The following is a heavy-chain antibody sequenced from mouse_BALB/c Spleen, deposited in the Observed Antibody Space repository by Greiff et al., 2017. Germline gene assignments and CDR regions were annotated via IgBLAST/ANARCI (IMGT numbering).Heavy chain of an antibody. J-gene: IGHJ4*01. V-gene: IGHV1-63*02. CDR2: IYPGGGYT. CDR1: GYTFTNYW. Sequence: QVQLQQSGAELVKPGASVKLSCKASGYTFTNYWLGWVKQRPGHGLEWIGDIYPGGGYTNYNEKFKGKATLTADTSSSTAYMQLSSLTSEDSAVYFCARSGTDYAMDYWGQGTSVTVSS. D-gene: IGHD3-3*01. CDR3: ARSGTDYAMDY.